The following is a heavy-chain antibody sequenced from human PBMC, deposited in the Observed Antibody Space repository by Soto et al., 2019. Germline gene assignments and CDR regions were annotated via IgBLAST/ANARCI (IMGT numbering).Heavy chain of an antibody. V-gene: IGHV3-53*01. CDR3: ARDRYYYDSSGPYTDYYYYGMDV. CDR1: GFTVSSNY. J-gene: IGHJ6*02. Sequence: PGGSLRLSCAASGFTVSSNYMSWVRQAPGKGLEWVSVIYSGGSTYYADSVKGRFTISRDNSKNTLYLQMNSLRAEDTAVYYCARDRYYYDSSGPYTDYYYYGMDVWGQGTTVTVSS. CDR2: IYSGGST. D-gene: IGHD3-22*01.